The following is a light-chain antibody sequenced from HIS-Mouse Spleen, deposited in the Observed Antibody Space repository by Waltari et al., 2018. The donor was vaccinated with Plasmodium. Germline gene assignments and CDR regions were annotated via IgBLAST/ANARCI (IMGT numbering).Light chain of an antibody. Sequence: QSALTKPASVSGSPGQSITISCTGTSGDVGSYNLVSWYQEHPGNAPKLMIYEGRKRPSAVSTRFSCSKSRNTASLTISGLQAEDEADYYCCSYAGSSTFVFGGGTKLTVL. CDR3: CSYAGSSTFV. CDR2: EGR. CDR1: SGDVGSYNL. V-gene: IGLV2-23*03. J-gene: IGLJ3*02.